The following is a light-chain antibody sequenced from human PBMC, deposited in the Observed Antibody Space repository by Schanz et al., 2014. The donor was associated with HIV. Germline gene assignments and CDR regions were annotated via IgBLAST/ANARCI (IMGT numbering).Light chain of an antibody. J-gene: IGKJ2*01. CDR3: QQGFTFPT. CDR1: QGIRND. V-gene: IGKV1-6*01. CDR2: GAS. Sequence: AIQLAQSPSFLSASVGDRVTITCRASQGIRNDLGWYQQKPGRAPKLLIYGASSLQSGVPSRFSGSGSGTDFTLTINGLQPEDSAIYYCQQGFTFPTFGQGTKLEI.